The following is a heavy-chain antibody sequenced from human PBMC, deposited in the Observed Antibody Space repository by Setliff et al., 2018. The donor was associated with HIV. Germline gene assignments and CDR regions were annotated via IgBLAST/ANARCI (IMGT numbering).Heavy chain of an antibody. D-gene: IGHD1-26*01. J-gene: IGHJ3*02. V-gene: IGHV4-34*01. CDR3: ARARGSGPWEIIFYDVFDI. CDR2: INHSGST. Sequence: SETLSLTCAVYGGSFNDYYWTWIRQPPGKGLEWIGEINHSGSTNYDPSLKSRVTISLDTSKNQFSLKLSSVTAADTAVYYCARARGSGPWEIIFYDVFDIWGQGTMVTVSS. CDR1: GGSFNDYY.